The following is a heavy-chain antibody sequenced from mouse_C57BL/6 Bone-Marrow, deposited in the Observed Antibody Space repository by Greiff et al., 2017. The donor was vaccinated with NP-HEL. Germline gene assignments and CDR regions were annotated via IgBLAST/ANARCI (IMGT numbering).Heavy chain of an antibody. V-gene: IGHV5-6*02. D-gene: IGHD1-1*01. CDR1: GFTFSSYG. CDR2: ISSGGSYT. CDR3: ARRPVVAPYYAMDY. J-gene: IGHJ4*01. Sequence: EVKLVESGGDLVKPGGSLKLSCAASGFTFSSYGMSWVRQTPDKRLEWVATISSGGSYTYYPDSVKGRFTISRDNAKNTLYLQMSSLKSEDTAMYYCARRPVVAPYYAMDYWGQGTSVTVSS.